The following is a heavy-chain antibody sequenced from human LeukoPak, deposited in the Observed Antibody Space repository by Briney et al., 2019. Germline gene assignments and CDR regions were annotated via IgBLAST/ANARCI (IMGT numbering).Heavy chain of an antibody. Sequence: SQTLSLTCSVSGGSISSGGYYWSWIRHHPGKGLEWIGYIYYIGTTYYNPSLKSRVTISVDTSNNRFSLNLSSVTAADTAMYYCARCYYDPSGYFDYWGPGALVTVSS. CDR3: ARCYYDPSGYFDY. J-gene: IGHJ4*02. CDR2: IYYIGTT. D-gene: IGHD3-22*01. V-gene: IGHV4-31*03. CDR1: GGSISSGGYY.